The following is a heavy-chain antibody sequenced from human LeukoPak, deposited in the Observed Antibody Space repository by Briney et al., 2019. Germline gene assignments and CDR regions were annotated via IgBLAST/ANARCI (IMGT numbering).Heavy chain of an antibody. CDR3: AKLSFGSYKGLDAFDI. D-gene: IGHD1-26*01. J-gene: IGHJ3*02. V-gene: IGHV3-30*18. Sequence: PGGSLRLSCAASGFTFSSYGMHWVRQAPGKGLEWVAVILYDGSNKCYADSVKGRFTISRDNSKNTLYLQMNSLRAEDTAVYYCAKLSFGSYKGLDAFDIRGQGTMVTVSS. CDR1: GFTFSSYG. CDR2: ILYDGSNK.